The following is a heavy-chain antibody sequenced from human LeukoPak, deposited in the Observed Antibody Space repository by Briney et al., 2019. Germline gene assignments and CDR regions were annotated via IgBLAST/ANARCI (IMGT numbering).Heavy chain of an antibody. CDR2: ISTSGST. CDR1: GGSISSGNYY. V-gene: IGHV4-61*02. CDR3: ARHHSSGRAVANRGYYYYGMDV. J-gene: IGHJ6*02. D-gene: IGHD3-10*01. Sequence: SETLSLTCTVSGGSISSGNYYWSWIRQPAGKGLEWIGRISTSGSTDYNPSLKSRVTISLDTSKNQFSLKLRSVTAADTAVYYCARHHSSGRAVANRGYYYYGMDVWGQGTTVTVSS.